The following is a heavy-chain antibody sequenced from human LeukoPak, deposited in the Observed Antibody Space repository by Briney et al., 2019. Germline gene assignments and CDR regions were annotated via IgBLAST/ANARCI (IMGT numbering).Heavy chain of an antibody. Sequence: ASVKVSCKASGYTFTSYGISRVRQAPGQGLERMGWISAYHGNTNYAQKLQGRVTMTTDTSTSTAYMELRSLRSDDTAVYYCARDRGYYDILTGIWGQGTLVTVSS. CDR1: GYTFTSYG. J-gene: IGHJ4*02. CDR3: ARDRGYYDILTGI. D-gene: IGHD3-9*01. CDR2: ISAYHGNT. V-gene: IGHV1-18*04.